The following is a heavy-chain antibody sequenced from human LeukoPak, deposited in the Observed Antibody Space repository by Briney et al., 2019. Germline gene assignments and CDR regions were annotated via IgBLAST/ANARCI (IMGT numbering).Heavy chain of an antibody. D-gene: IGHD2-21*02. CDR3: ARAIVVVTARWFDP. Sequence: ASVKVSCKAPGYTFTSYAMHWVRQAPGQRLEWMGWINAGNGNTKYSQKFQGRVTITRDTSASTAYMELSSLRSEDTAVYYCARAIVVVTARWFDPWGQGTLVTVSS. CDR1: GYTFTSYA. J-gene: IGHJ5*02. V-gene: IGHV1-3*01. CDR2: INAGNGNT.